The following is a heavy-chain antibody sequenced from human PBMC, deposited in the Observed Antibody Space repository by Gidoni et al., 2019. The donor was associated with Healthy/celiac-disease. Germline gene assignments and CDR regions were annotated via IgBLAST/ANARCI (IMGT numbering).Heavy chain of an antibody. CDR1: GWSFSGYY. D-gene: IGHD1-1*01. J-gene: IGHJ4*02. Sequence: QVQLQQWGAGLLKPSETLYLTCAVYGWSFSGYYWSWIRQPPGKGLDWIGEIKHSGSTNYDPSLKSRVTISVDTSKNQFSQKLSSVTAADTAVYCCARLQLGDYWGQGTLVTVSS. CDR2: IKHSGST. CDR3: ARLQLGDY. V-gene: IGHV4-34*01.